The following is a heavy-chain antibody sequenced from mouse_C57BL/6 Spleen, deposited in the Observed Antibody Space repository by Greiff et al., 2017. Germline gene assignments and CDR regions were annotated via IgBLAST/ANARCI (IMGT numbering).Heavy chain of an antibody. V-gene: IGHV1-53*01. Sequence: QVQLQQSGTELVKPGASVKLSCKASGYTFTSYWMHWVKQRPGQGLEWIGNINPSNGGTNYNEKFKSKATLTVDKSSSTAYMQLSSLTSEDSAVYYCAKGDYDNYPCAYWGQGTLVTVSA. CDR1: GYTFTSYW. J-gene: IGHJ3*01. CDR2: INPSNGGT. D-gene: IGHD2-1*01. CDR3: AKGDYDNYPCAY.